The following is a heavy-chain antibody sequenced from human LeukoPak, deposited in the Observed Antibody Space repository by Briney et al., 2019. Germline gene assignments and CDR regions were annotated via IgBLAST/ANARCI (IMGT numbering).Heavy chain of an antibody. CDR1: GFTFSNYW. Sequence: PGGSLRLSCEASGFTFSNYWMSWVRQAPGKGLEWVANIKQDGSEKYHVDSVKGRFTISRDNAKNSLYLQMNSLRAEDTAVYYCARGREPAAKRFYFDYWGQGTLVTVSS. CDR3: ARGREPAAKRFYFDY. V-gene: IGHV3-7*01. CDR2: IKQDGSEK. D-gene: IGHD2-2*01. J-gene: IGHJ4*02.